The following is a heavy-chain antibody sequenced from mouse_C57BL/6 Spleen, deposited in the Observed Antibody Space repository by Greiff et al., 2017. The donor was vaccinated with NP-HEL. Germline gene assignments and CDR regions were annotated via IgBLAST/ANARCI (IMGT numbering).Heavy chain of an antibody. CDR2: IDPSDSYT. Sequence: QVQLQQPGAELVMPVASVKLSCKASGYTFTSYWMHWVKQRPGQGLEWIGEIDPSDSYTNYNQKFKGKSTLTVDKSSSTAYMQLSSLTSEDSAVYYCARYRTTANYFDYWGQGTTLTVSS. D-gene: IGHD1-2*01. CDR3: ARYRTTANYFDY. J-gene: IGHJ2*01. CDR1: GYTFTSYW. V-gene: IGHV1-69*01.